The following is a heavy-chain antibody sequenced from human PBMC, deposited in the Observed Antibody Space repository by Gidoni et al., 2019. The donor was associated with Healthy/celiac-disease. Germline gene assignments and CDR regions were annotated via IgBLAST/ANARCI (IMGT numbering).Heavy chain of an antibody. CDR2: IFSNDEK. CDR3: ARIRSYYYDSSGSGAFDI. J-gene: IGHJ3*02. D-gene: IGHD3-22*01. V-gene: IGHV2-26*01. Sequence: QVTLKESGPVLVKPTETLTLTCTVPGFSLSNARLGVRWIRQPPGKALEWLAHIFSNDEKSYSTSLKSRLTISKDTSKSQVVLTMTNMDPVDTATYYCARIRSYYYDSSGSGAFDIWGQGTMVTVSS. CDR1: GFSLSNARLG.